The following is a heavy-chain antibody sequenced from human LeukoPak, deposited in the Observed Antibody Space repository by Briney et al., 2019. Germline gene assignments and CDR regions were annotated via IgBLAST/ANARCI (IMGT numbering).Heavy chain of an antibody. J-gene: IGHJ4*02. CDR1: GFTFSSYG. CDR2: ISGNGGTT. CDR3: AKRLAGKPPDY. D-gene: IGHD3-9*01. V-gene: IGHV3-23*01. Sequence: GGSLRLSCADSGFTFSSYGMSWVRQAPGKGLEWVSAISGNGGTTYYLDSVKGRFTIPRDNSKNTLYLQMNSLRAEDTAIYYCAKRLAGKPPDYWGQGTLVTVSS.